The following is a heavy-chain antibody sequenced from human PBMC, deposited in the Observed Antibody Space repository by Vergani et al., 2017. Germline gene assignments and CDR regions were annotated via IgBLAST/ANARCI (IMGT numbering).Heavy chain of an antibody. V-gene: IGHV1-69*02. J-gene: IGHJ6*02. CDR3: SRATLDLYDYGDYAFPNYYGMDV. Sequence: QVQLVQSGAEVKKPGSSVKVSCKASGGTFSSYTISWVRQAPGQGLEWMGRIIPILGIANYAQKFQGRVTITADKSTSTAYMELSSLRSEDTAVYYCSRATLDLYDYGDYAFPNYYGMDVWGQGTTVTVSS. D-gene: IGHD4-17*01. CDR1: GGTFSSYT. CDR2: IIPILGIA.